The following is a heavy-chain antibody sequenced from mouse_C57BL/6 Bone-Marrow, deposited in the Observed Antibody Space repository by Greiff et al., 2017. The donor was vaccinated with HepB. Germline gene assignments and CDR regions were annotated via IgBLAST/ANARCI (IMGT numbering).Heavy chain of an antibody. V-gene: IGHV14-4*01. CDR2: IDPENGDT. Sequence: VQLQQSGAELVRPGASVKLSCTASGFNIKDYYMPWVKQRPEQGLEWIGWIDPENGDTEYASKFQGRSTITADKSSNTTYLQLSSLTSEDTAVYYCTTLGAYAMDYWGQGTSVTVSA. J-gene: IGHJ4*01. CDR3: TTLGAYAMDY. CDR1: GFNIKDYY.